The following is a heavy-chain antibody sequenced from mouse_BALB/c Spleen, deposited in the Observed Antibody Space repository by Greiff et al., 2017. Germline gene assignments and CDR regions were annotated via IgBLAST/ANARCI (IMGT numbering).Heavy chain of an antibody. V-gene: IGHV7-3*02. CDR3: ARDITYDYEYAMDY. CDR2: IRNKANGYTT. J-gene: IGHJ4*01. D-gene: IGHD2-4*01. CDR1: GFTFTDYY. Sequence: EVQVVESGGGLVQPGGSLRLSCATSGFTFTDYYMSWVRQPPGKALEWLGFIRNKANGYTTEYSASVKGRFTISRDNSQSILYLQMNTLRAEDSATYYCARDITYDYEYAMDYWGQGTSVTVSS.